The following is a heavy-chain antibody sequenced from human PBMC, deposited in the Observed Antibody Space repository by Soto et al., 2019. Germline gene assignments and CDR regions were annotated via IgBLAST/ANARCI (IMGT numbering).Heavy chain of an antibody. CDR1: GGVVSRHSVA. V-gene: IGHV6-1*01. Sequence: SQTLSLICSISGGVVSRHSVAGIWIRKSPSRGLEWMGRTYYRSKWYNDYAVFVKSRIIINPDTSKNQFSLQLNSVTPEDTAVYYCVRDDHCSDGSCYKLADYWGQGTLVTVSS. CDR3: VRDDHCSDGSCYKLADY. D-gene: IGHD2-15*01. CDR2: TYYRSKWYN. J-gene: IGHJ4*02.